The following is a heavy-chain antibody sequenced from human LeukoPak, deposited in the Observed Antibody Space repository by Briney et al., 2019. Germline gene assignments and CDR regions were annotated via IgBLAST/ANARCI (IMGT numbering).Heavy chain of an antibody. Sequence: SVKVSCKASGGTFSSYAISWVRQAPGQGLEWMGRIIPIFGIANYAQKFQGRVTITADKSTSTANMELSSLRSEDTAVYYCARGYAIPYSSGWYGNHWGQGTLVTVSS. D-gene: IGHD6-19*01. J-gene: IGHJ5*02. CDR1: GGTFSSYA. V-gene: IGHV1-69*04. CDR3: ARGYAIPYSSGWYGNH. CDR2: IIPIFGIA.